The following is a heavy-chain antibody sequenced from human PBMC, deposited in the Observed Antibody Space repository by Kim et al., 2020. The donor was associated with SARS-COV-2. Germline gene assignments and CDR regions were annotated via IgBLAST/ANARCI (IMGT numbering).Heavy chain of an antibody. V-gene: IGHV3-7*03. CDR1: GFTFSSYW. Sequence: GGSLRLSCAASGFTFSSYWMSWVRQAPGKGLEWVANIKQDGSEKYYVDSVKGRFTISRDNAKNSLYLQMNSLRAEDTAVYYCARIGRATGTPTLFDYWGQGTLVTVSS. CDR2: IKQDGSEK. D-gene: IGHD1-1*01. J-gene: IGHJ4*02. CDR3: ARIGRATGTPTLFDY.